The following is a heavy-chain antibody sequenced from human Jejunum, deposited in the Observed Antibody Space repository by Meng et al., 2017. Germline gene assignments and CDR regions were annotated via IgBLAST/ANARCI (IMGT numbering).Heavy chain of an antibody. CDR2: ISTTGKVI. Sequence: LTEAGGGTVRPMGPLRLSVPASGFTFSAFYMSWIRQAPGKGLEWVSFISTTGKVIYYADSVKGRFTVSRDNAKNSLFLQMDSLRAEDTAVYYCARPSYFDPWGQGTLVTVSS. J-gene: IGHJ4*02. CDR3: ARPSYFDP. CDR1: GFTFSAFY. V-gene: IGHV3-11*01.